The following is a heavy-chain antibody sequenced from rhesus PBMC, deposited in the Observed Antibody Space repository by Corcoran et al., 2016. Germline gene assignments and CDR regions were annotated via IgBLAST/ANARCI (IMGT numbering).Heavy chain of an antibody. V-gene: IGHV3-184*01. D-gene: IGHD6-25*01. Sequence: EVQLVESGGGLVQPGGSLRLSCAASGFTFSDHYMYWVRQAPGKGLEWVGFIRSKADGGTAEYAASLKGRFTISRDDSKSIAYLQMNSLKTEDTAVYYCTRDRMIAAYYFDYWGQGVLVTVSS. CDR2: IRSKADGGTA. CDR3: TRDRMIAAYYFDY. J-gene: IGHJ4*01. CDR1: GFTFSDHY.